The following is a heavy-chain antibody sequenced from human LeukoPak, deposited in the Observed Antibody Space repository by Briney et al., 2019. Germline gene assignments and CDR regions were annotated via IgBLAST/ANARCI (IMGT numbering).Heavy chain of an antibody. CDR2: INPSGGST. CDR3: ARVTNGIAVAGIPSPPFDY. J-gene: IGHJ4*02. CDR1: GYTFTSYY. D-gene: IGHD6-19*01. V-gene: IGHV1-46*01. Sequence: ASVKVSCKASGYTFTSYYMHWVRQAPGQGLEWMGIINPSGGSTSYAQKFQGRVTMTRDTSTSTVYMELSSLRSEDTAVYYCARVTNGIAVAGIPSPPFDYWGQGTLVTVSS.